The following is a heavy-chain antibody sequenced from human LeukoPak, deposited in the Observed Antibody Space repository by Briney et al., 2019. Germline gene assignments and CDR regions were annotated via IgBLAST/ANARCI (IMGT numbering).Heavy chain of an antibody. CDR3: AKIHCYDSSGYSYYFDY. Sequence: PGGSLRLSCAASGFTFSSYAMSWVRQAPGKGLEWVSAISGSGGSTYYADSVKGRFTISRDNSKNTLYLQMNSLRAEDTAVYYCAKIHCYDSSGYSYYFDYWGQGTLVTVSS. J-gene: IGHJ4*02. D-gene: IGHD3-22*01. V-gene: IGHV3-23*01. CDR1: GFTFSSYA. CDR2: ISGSGGST.